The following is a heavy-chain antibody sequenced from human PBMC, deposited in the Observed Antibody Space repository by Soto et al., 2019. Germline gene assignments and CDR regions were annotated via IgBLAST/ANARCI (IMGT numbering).Heavy chain of an antibody. CDR1: GFTFSSYA. V-gene: IGHV3-23*01. CDR3: AKGGSYPSQGGLWDY. CDR2: ISGSGGST. D-gene: IGHD1-26*01. J-gene: IGHJ4*02. Sequence: EVQLLESGGGLVQPGGSLRLSCAASGFTFSSYAMSWVRQAPGKGLEWVSAISGSGGSTYYADSVKGRFTISRDNSKNTLYLQMNSRRAEDTAVYYCAKGGSYPSQGGLWDYWGQGTLVTVSS.